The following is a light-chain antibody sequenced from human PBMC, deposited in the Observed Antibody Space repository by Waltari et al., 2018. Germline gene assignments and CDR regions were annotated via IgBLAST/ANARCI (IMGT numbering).Light chain of an antibody. CDR3: QQYYSTPDT. V-gene: IGKV4-1*01. J-gene: IGKJ4*01. CDR2: WAS. Sequence: DIVMTQSPDSLAVSLGERATINCKSSQSVLDSSNNKNDLAWYRQKPGRPPKLLIYWASTRESGVPDRFSGSGYGTDFTLTISSLQAEDVAVYYCQQYYSTPDTFGGGTKVEIK. CDR1: QSVLDSSNNKND.